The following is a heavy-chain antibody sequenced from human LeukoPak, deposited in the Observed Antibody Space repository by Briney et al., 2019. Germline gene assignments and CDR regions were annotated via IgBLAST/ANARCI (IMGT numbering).Heavy chain of an antibody. CDR1: GFTFSSYA. D-gene: IGHD1-26*01. J-gene: IGHJ6*02. CDR2: ISGSGGST. CDR3: AKEFGGSYGANYYYYYGIDV. V-gene: IGHV3-23*01. Sequence: GGSLRLSCAASGFTFSSYAMSWVRQAPGKGLEWVSAISGSGGSTYYADSVKGRFTISRDNSKNTLYLQMNSLRAEDTAVYYCAKEFGGSYGANYYYYYGIDVWGQGTTVTVSS.